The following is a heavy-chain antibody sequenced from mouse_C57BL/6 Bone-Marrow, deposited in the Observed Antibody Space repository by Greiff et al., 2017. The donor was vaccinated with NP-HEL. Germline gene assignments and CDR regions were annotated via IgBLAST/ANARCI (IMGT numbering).Heavy chain of an antibody. CDR3: ARHSYWVPFAY. D-gene: IGHD4-1*01. Sequence: VQLKESGGGLVQPGGSLKLSCAASGFTFSDYYMYWVRQTPEKRLEWVAYISNGGGSTYYPDTVKGRFTISRDNAKNTLYLQMSRLKSEDTAMYYCARHSYWVPFAYWGQGTLVTVSA. V-gene: IGHV5-12*01. J-gene: IGHJ3*01. CDR2: ISNGGGST. CDR1: GFTFSDYY.